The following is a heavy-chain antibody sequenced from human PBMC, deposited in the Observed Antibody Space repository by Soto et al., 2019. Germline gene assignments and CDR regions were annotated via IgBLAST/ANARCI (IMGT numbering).Heavy chain of an antibody. Sequence: QVQRVQSGAEVKKPGSSVKVSCKASGGTFSSYAISWVRQAPGQGLEWMGGIIPIFGTANYAQKFQGRATITADESRSTAYMELSSLRSEDTAVYYCARDANLGSYSHFDYWGQGTLVTVSS. CDR1: GGTFSSYA. D-gene: IGHD1-26*01. CDR2: IIPIFGTA. J-gene: IGHJ4*02. V-gene: IGHV1-69*01. CDR3: ARDANLGSYSHFDY.